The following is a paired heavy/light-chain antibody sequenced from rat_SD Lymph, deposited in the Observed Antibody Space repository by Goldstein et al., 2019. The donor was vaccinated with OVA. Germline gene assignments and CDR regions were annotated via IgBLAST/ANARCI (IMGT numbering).Light chain of an antibody. Sequence: DIQMTQSPSSMSVSLGDTVTITCRASQDVGIYVNWFQQKPGKSPRRLIYRVTNLADGVPSRFSGSRSGSDYSLTISSLESEDVADYHCLQYDEYPRTFGGGTKLELK. CDR3: LQYDEYPRT. CDR1: QDVGIY. J-gene: IGKJ1*01. CDR2: RVT. V-gene: IGKV14S9*01.
Heavy chain of an antibody. J-gene: IGHJ2*01. V-gene: IGHV5-17*01. CDR1: GFTFSDYT. CDR2: LSYDGSRI. D-gene: IGHD5-1*01. CDR3: AGVTGGFDY. Sequence: EVQLVESGGGVVQPGRSLKVSCAASGFTFSDYTMAWVRQAPKKGLEWVATLSYDGSRIYYRDSVRGRFTISRDNGKSTLYLQMDSLRSEDTATYYCAGVTGGFDYWGQGVMVTVSS.